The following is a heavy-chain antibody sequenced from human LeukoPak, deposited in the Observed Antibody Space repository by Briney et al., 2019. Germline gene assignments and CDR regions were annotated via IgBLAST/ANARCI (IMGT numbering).Heavy chain of an antibody. Sequence: SGTLSLTCAVSGGSISSSNWWSWVRQPPGKGLEWIGEIYHSGSTNYNPSLKSRVTISVDTSKNQFSLKLSSVTAADTAVYYCARHGDFLAAAGKAHYYYYMDVWGKGTTVTISS. CDR1: GGSISSSNW. CDR3: ARHGDFLAAAGKAHYYYYMDV. V-gene: IGHV4-4*02. D-gene: IGHD6-13*01. CDR2: IYHSGST. J-gene: IGHJ6*03.